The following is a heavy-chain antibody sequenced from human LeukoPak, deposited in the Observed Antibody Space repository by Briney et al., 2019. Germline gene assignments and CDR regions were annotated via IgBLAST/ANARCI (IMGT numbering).Heavy chain of an antibody. CDR1: GFTFSTYG. Sequence: GGSLRLSCAASGFTFSTYGMSWVRQAPGKGLEWVSTIGGSTGNRYYADSVKGRFTTSRDSSKNALFLQMDSLRAEETALYFCARRGYCRNPTCYYYFDYWGQGALVTVSS. CDR2: IGGSTGNR. J-gene: IGHJ4*02. V-gene: IGHV3-23*01. D-gene: IGHD2-2*01. CDR3: ARRGYCRNPTCYYYFDY.